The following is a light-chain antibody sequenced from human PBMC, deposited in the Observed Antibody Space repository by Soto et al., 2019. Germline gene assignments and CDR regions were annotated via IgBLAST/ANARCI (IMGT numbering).Light chain of an antibody. Sequence: DIQMTQSPSSLSASVGDTVTITCRASQRINSDLNWYQQTPGKAPELLIYAASSLQSGVPSRFSGSGYGTEFTLTISSLQPEDFATYYCQQSHNTPRTFGQGTRLEI. CDR2: AAS. CDR1: QRINSD. CDR3: QQSHNTPRT. J-gene: IGKJ5*01. V-gene: IGKV1-39*01.